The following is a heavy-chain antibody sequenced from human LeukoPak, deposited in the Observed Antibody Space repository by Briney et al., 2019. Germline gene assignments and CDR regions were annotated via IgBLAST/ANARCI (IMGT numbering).Heavy chain of an antibody. CDR2: ISAYNGNT. CDR3: ARGYYDYVWGSYRLPYLDY. D-gene: IGHD3-16*02. CDR1: GYTFTSYG. V-gene: IGHV1-18*01. J-gene: IGHJ4*02. Sequence: VSVKVSCKASGYTFTSYGISWVRQVPGQGLEWMGWISAYNGNTNYAQKLQGRVTMTTDTSTSTAYMELRSLRSDDTAVYYCARGYYDYVWGSYRLPYLDYWGQGTLVTVSS.